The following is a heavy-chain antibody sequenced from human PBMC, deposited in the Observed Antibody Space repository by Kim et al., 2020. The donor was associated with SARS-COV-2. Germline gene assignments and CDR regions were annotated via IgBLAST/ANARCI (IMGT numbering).Heavy chain of an antibody. Sequence: ASVKVSCKASGYTFTSYAMNWVRQAPGQGLEWMGWINTNTGNPTYAQGFTGRFVFSLDTSVSTAYLQISSLKAEDTAVYYCARCSKRAWAWIQLRYGMDVWGQGTTVTVSS. D-gene: IGHD5-18*01. CDR1: GYTFTSYA. CDR2: INTNTGNP. V-gene: IGHV7-4-1*02. CDR3: ARCSKRAWAWIQLRYGMDV. J-gene: IGHJ6*02.